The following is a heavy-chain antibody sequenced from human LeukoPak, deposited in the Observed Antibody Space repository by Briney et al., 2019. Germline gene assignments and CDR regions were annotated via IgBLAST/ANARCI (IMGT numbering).Heavy chain of an antibody. CDR3: ATASSSGYYKWFDP. Sequence: ASVTVSCTVSGYTLTELSMHWVRQAPGKGLEWMGGFDPEDGETIYAQKFQGRVTMTEDTSTDTAYMELSSLRSEDTAVYYCATASSSGYYKWFDPWGQGTLVTVSS. CDR1: GYTLTELS. D-gene: IGHD3-22*01. J-gene: IGHJ5*02. V-gene: IGHV1-24*01. CDR2: FDPEDGET.